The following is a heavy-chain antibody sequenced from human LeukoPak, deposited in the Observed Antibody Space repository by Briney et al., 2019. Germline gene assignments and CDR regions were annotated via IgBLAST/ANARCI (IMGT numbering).Heavy chain of an antibody. J-gene: IGHJ4*02. Sequence: GGSLRLSCAASGFTFSSYSMNWVRQAPGKGLEWVSSISSSSYIYYADSVKGRFTISRDNAKNSLYLQMSSLRAEDTAVYYCARSYGDYYFDYWGQGTLVTVSS. CDR3: ARSYGDYYFDY. CDR2: ISSSSYI. CDR1: GFTFSSYS. D-gene: IGHD4-17*01. V-gene: IGHV3-21*01.